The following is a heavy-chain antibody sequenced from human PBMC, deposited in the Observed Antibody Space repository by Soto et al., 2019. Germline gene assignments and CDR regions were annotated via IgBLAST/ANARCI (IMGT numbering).Heavy chain of an antibody. V-gene: IGHV1-3*04. J-gene: IGHJ6*02. D-gene: IGHD3-10*01. CDR3: AREFGDNMIRSRYGMAV. CDR2: INTANGNT. CDR1: GYTFTSYS. Sequence: ASVKVSCKTSGYTFTSYSIHWVRQAPGQRPEWMGWINTANGNTKYSQKFQDRVTITRDRSATTASMELNSLRSEDTAVYYCAREFGDNMIRSRYGMAVWGQGTTVTVSS.